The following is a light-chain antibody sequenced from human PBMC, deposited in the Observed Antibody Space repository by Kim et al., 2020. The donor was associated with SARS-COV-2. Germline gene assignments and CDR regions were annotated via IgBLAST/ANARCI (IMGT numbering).Light chain of an antibody. CDR3: NSRDSSGDHVV. CDR2: GKY. V-gene: IGLV3-19*01. Sequence: ALGQTVRLTCQGDSLRNYYATWYQQRPGQAPVLVLYGKYNRPSGIPDGFPGSASGNTASLTITGAQAEDEADYYCNSRDSSGDHVVFGGGTQLTVL. CDR1: SLRNYY. J-gene: IGLJ3*02.